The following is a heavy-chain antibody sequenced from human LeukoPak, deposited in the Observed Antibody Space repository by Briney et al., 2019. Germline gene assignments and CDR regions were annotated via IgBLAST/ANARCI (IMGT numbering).Heavy chain of an antibody. V-gene: IGHV3-21*01. CDR1: GFTLSSYT. D-gene: IGHD2/OR15-2a*01. CDR2: ISSSSNYI. J-gene: IGHJ4*02. CDR3: ARDKTTEGIDY. Sequence: PGGSLRLSCAVSGFTLSSYTMNWVRRAPGKGLEWVSSISSSSNYIYYADSVKGRFTVSRDNTKNSLYLQMNSLRAEDTAVYYCARDKTTEGIDYWGQGTLVTVSS.